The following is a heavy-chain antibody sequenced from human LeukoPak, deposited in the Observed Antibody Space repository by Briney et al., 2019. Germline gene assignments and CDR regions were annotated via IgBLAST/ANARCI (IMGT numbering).Heavy chain of an antibody. Sequence: SETLSLTCAVYGGSFSGYYWSWFRQPPGKGLEWIGEINHSGSTNYNPSLKSRVTISVDTSKNQFSLKLSSVTAADTAVYYCARGHRGAYGDYWGQGTLVTVSS. CDR3: ARGHRGAYGDY. J-gene: IGHJ4*02. CDR2: INHSGST. V-gene: IGHV4-34*01. CDR1: GGSFSGYY. D-gene: IGHD5-12*01.